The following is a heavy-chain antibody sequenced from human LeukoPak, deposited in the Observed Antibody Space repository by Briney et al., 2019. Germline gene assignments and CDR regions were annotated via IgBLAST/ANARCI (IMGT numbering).Heavy chain of an antibody. V-gene: IGHV4-59*08. Sequence: SETLSLTCTVSGGSISNYYWSWIRQPPGKGLDRIGYIYYSGSTNYNPSLKSRVTISVDTSRNQFSLKLSSVTAADTAVYYCARHEKSSGWYYDYWGQGTLVTVS. CDR2: IYYSGST. CDR3: ARHEKSSGWYYDY. D-gene: IGHD6-19*01. J-gene: IGHJ4*02. CDR1: GGSISNYY.